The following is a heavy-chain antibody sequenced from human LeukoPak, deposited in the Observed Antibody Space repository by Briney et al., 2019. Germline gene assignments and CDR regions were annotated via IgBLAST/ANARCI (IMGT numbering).Heavy chain of an antibody. D-gene: IGHD1-14*01. V-gene: IGHV1-8*01. Sequence: GASVKVSCKASGYTFTSYDINWVRQATGQGLEWMGWMNPNSGNTGYAQKFQGRVTMTRNTSISTAYMELSSLRSEDTAVYYCARRSGTWSGSAWAFDIWGQGTMVTVSS. J-gene: IGHJ3*02. CDR1: GYTFTSYD. CDR2: MNPNSGNT. CDR3: ARRSGTWSGSAWAFDI.